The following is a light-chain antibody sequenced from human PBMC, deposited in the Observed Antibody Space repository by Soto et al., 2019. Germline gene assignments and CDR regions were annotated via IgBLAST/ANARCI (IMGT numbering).Light chain of an antibody. J-gene: IGKJ1*01. CDR1: QSISIW. Sequence: DIQMTQSPSTLSASVGDRVSITCRASQSISIWLAWYQQKPGKAPKVLIYKASILESGVPSRFSGSGSETEFTLTISILQPDDFATYYCQQYKTYSRTFGQGTKVEIK. CDR2: KAS. CDR3: QQYKTYSRT. V-gene: IGKV1-5*03.